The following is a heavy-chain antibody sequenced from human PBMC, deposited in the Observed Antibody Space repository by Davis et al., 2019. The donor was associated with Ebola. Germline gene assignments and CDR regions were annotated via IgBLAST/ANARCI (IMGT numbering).Heavy chain of an antibody. CDR3: ARGPGELSWLGLDV. Sequence: AASVKVSCKASGYTFTGYHMHWVRQAPGQGLEWMGWVNPNTGNTGYAQKFQGRVTMTRSTSMSTVYMELRSLSSDDTAVYYCARGPGELSWLGLDVWGKGTTVTVSS. V-gene: IGHV1-8*02. J-gene: IGHJ6*04. D-gene: IGHD3-10*01. CDR1: GYTFTGYH. CDR2: VNPNTGNT.